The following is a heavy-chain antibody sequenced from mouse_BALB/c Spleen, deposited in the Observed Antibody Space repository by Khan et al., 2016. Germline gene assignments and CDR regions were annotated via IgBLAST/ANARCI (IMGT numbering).Heavy chain of an antibody. D-gene: IGHD1-2*01. J-gene: IGHJ2*01. V-gene: IGHV3-8*02. Sequence: EVQLQESGPSLVKPSQTLSLTCSVTGDSITSGYWNWIRQFPGNKLEYMGYISYSGSTYYNPSLKSRISITRDTSKSQYYLQLNSVTNEDTATYYCAGYYCHFINYWGQGTTLTVSS. CDR1: GDSITSGY. CDR2: ISYSGST. CDR3: AGYYCHFINY.